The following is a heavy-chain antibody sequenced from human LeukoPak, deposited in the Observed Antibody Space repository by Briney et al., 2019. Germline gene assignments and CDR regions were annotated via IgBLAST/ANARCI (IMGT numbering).Heavy chain of an antibody. CDR1: GYSFTSYW. CDR2: NYPGDSDT. CDR3: ARRVSSSGFDAFDV. Sequence: HGESLKISCKGSGYSFTSYWIGWVRQMPGKGLEWMGINYPGDSDTTYSPSFQGQVTMSADKSISTAYLQWSSLKASDTAMYYCARRVSSSGFDAFDVWGQGTMVTVSS. D-gene: IGHD5-12*01. J-gene: IGHJ3*01. V-gene: IGHV5-51*01.